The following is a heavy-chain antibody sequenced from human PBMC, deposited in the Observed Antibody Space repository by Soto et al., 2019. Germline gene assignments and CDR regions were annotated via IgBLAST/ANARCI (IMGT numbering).Heavy chain of an antibody. CDR1: GNNFASFW. Sequence: PXDSLKVSCQCSGNNFASFWIALVRQTPGKGLEWMGIIYPGDSDTRYSPSFQGQVSMSADKSTNTAYLQWTSLKASDTAIYYSARNGSIGARLNYLDPWGQGSQVTVSS. J-gene: IGHJ5*02. CDR3: ARNGSIGARLNYLDP. D-gene: IGHD6-6*01. CDR2: IYPGDSDT. V-gene: IGHV5-51*01.